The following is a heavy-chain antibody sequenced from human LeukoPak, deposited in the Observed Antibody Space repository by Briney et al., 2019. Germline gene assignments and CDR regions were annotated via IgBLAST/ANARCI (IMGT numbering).Heavy chain of an antibody. CDR2: VYATGTT. J-gene: IGHJ4*02. D-gene: IGHD6-19*01. Sequence: SETLSLTCTVSGGSISSYYWSWIRQPPGKGLEWIGYVYATGTTNYNPSLKTRATISIDTSKNQLSLTLTSVTAADTAVYYCARVGSGGAWFDFWGQGTLVSVSS. V-gene: IGHV4-59*01. CDR3: ARVGSGGAWFDF. CDR1: GGSISSYY.